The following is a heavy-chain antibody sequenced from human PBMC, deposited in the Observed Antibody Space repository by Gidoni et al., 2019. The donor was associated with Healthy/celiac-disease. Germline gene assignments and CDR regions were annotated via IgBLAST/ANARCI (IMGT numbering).Heavy chain of an antibody. Sequence: QVQLVQSGAEVKKPGSSVKVSCKASGGTFSSYAISWVRQAPGQGLEWMGGIIPIFGTANYAQKFQGRVTITADKSTSTAYMELSSLRSEDTAVYYCARVYRVTYSGPIGAFDIWGQGTMVTVSS. CDR1: GGTFSSYA. V-gene: IGHV1-69*06. CDR3: ARVYRVTYSGPIGAFDI. J-gene: IGHJ3*02. D-gene: IGHD5-12*01. CDR2: IIPIFGTA.